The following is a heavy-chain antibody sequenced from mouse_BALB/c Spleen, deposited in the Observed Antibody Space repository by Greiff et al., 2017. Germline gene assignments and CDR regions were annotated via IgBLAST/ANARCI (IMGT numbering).Heavy chain of an antibody. V-gene: IGHV2-2*02. J-gene: IGHJ3*01. CDR2: IWSGGST. CDR3: ARRGYDYDGIAY. D-gene: IGHD2-4*01. CDR1: GFSLTSYG. Sequence: VKLQESGPGLVQPSHSLSITCTVSGFSLTSYGVHWVRQSPGKGLEWLGVIWSGGSTDYNAAFISRLSISKDNSKCQVFFKMNSLQANDTAIYYCARRGYDYDGIAYWGQGTLVTVSA.